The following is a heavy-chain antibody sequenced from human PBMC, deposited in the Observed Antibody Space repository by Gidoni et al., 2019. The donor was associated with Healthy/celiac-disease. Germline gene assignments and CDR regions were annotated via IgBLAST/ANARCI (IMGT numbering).Heavy chain of an antibody. CDR3: ARGPGIAALILSTHYYYGMDV. CDR2: INHIGST. CDR1: GESFRGDY. V-gene: IGHV4-34*01. Sequence: QVQLQQWGAGLWKPSETLSLTYAVYGESFRGDYWSWIRQHPGKGLAWIGEINHIGSTNYNPSLKSLVTISVYTSQLQFSLNLSSVTAADTAVYSCARGPGIAALILSTHYYYGMDVWGQGTTVTVSS. D-gene: IGHD6-13*01. J-gene: IGHJ6*02.